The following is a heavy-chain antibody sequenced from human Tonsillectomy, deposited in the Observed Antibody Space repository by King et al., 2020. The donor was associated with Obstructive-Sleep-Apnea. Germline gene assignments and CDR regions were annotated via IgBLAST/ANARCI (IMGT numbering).Heavy chain of an antibody. CDR3: AGKSDYYYGMDV. J-gene: IGHJ6*02. CDR2: IVVGSGDT. V-gene: IGHV1-58*02. Sequence: QLVQSGPEGKKPGTSVKVSCKASEFSLTTFPMQWVRQARGQRPEWIGWIVVGSGDTNSAQKFQERVTFTRDMSTSTVYMELSSLRSENTAVYYCAGKSDYYYGMDVWGQGTTVIVS. CDR1: EFSLTTFP.